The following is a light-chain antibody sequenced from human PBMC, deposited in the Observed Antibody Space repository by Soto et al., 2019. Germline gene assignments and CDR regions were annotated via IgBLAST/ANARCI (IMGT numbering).Light chain of an antibody. J-gene: IGLJ1*01. CDR1: TSDVGI. Sequence: QSALTQPASVSGSPGGSITISCSGTTSDVGIVSWYQHHPGKAPKLMIHEVTKRPSGVSDRFSGSKSGNSASLTISGLQAEDEADYFCCSFGGSGYVFGTGTKVTVL. CDR2: EVT. CDR3: CSFGGSGYV. V-gene: IGLV2-23*02.